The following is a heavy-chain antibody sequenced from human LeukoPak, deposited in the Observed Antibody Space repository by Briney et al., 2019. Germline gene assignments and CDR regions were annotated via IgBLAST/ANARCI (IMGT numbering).Heavy chain of an antibody. J-gene: IGHJ4*02. D-gene: IGHD3-3*01. Sequence: GGSLRLSCTASGFTFSNYAMSWVRQAPGKGLEWVSTISDSGGSTYYADSVKGRSTISRDNSKSTLYLQMNSLSVEDTAIYYCAREATWGEWYFDHWGQGTPVTVSS. CDR1: GFTFSNYA. CDR2: ISDSGGST. V-gene: IGHV3-23*01. CDR3: AREATWGEWYFDH.